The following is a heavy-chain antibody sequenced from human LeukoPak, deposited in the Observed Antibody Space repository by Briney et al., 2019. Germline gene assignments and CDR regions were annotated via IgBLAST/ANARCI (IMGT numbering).Heavy chain of an antibody. CDR2: INFDGSST. CDR1: GLTFSRHA. J-gene: IGHJ5*02. D-gene: IGHD3-10*01. V-gene: IGHV3-74*01. CDR3: ARGITGMYYYDP. Sequence: GGSLRLSCEASGLTFSRHAMTWVRQAPGKGLVWVSRINFDGSSTNYADSVKGRFTISRDNAKDTLYLQINSLRAEDTAVYYCARGITGMYYYDPWGQGTLVTVSS.